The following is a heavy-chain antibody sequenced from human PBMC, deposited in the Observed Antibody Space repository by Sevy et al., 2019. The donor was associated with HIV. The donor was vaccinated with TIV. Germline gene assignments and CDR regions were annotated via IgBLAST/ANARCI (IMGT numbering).Heavy chain of an antibody. V-gene: IGHV4-30-4*01. CDR2: IYYTGTT. J-gene: IGHJ6*02. Sequence: SENLSLTCTVSGESISSGDYYWNWIRQPPGKGLEWIGYIYYTGTTSYNPSLERRVTMSVDTSTNQFSLRVNSVTAADTALYYCARMDVWGHGTTVTVSS. CDR3: ARMDV. CDR1: GESISSGDYY.